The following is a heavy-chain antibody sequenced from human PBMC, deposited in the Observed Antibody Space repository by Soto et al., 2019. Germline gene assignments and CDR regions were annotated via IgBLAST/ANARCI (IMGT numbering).Heavy chain of an antibody. CDR3: ARDGGRRFRGALDY. CDR1: GFTFSSYS. J-gene: IGHJ4*02. Sequence: EVQLVESGGGLVKPGGSLRLSCAASGFTFSSYSMNWVRQAPGKGLEWVSSISSSSSYIYYADSVKGRFTISRDNAKNSLYLQMNSLRAEDTAVYYCARDGGRRFRGALDYWGQGTLVTVSS. D-gene: IGHD3-10*01. CDR2: ISSSSSYI. V-gene: IGHV3-21*01.